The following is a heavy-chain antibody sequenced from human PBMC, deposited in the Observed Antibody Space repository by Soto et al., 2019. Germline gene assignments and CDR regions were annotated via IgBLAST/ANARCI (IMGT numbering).Heavy chain of an antibody. CDR1: GGSISSGSYY. J-gene: IGHJ4*02. D-gene: IGHD5-18*01. Sequence: SETLSLTCTVSGGSISSGSYYWGWIRQPPGKGLEWIGSVYYSGGTYNNPSLKSRVTISVDTSKNQFSLKLSSVTAADTAVYYCARGYGRNFDYWGQGTLVTVSS. CDR3: ARGYGRNFDY. V-gene: IGHV4-39*01. CDR2: VYYSGGT.